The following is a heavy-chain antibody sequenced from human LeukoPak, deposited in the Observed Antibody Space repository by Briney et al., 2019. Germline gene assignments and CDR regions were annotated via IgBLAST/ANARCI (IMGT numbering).Heavy chain of an antibody. CDR1: GFRFSDYA. CDR2: ISGDGSHQ. V-gene: IGHV3-30*03. Sequence: GGSLRLSCAASGFRFSDYAIHWVRQAPGKGLQWLAVISGDGSHQYYRDSVRDRFTISRDNSKNMVYLQMNRLSSEDTAVYYCTRGGSWKGWFDPWGQGTLVTVSS. CDR3: TRGGSWKGWFDP. D-gene: IGHD6-6*01. J-gene: IGHJ5*02.